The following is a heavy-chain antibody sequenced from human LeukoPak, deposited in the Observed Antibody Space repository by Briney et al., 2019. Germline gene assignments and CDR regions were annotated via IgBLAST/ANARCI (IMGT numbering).Heavy chain of an antibody. CDR3: ARTPKSYRLHGYYYYYYMDV. V-gene: IGHV4-61*02. D-gene: IGHD3-16*02. Sequence: SETLSLTCTVSGGSISSGSYYWSWIRQPAGKGLEWIGRIYTSGSTNYNPSLKSRVTISVDTSKNQSSLKLSSVTAADTAVYYCARTPKSYRLHGYYYYYYMDVWGKGTTVTVSS. CDR2: IYTSGST. J-gene: IGHJ6*03. CDR1: GGSISSGSYY.